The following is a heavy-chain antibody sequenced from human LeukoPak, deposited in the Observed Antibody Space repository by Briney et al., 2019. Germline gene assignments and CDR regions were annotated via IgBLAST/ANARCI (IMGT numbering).Heavy chain of an antibody. CDR2: IYNRPKWNV. Sequence: SQTLSLTCAISGDRASSSSAAWNSIRQSPSSGLECLGRIYNRPKWNVDYAESVKSRITGNPDTTKNHFSLQLKSVTPEDTAVYYCARGRPHYYGLYVWGQGTTVTVSS. CDR3: ARGRPHYYGLYV. V-gene: IGHV6-1*01. CDR1: GDRASSSSAA. D-gene: IGHD6-6*01. J-gene: IGHJ6*02.